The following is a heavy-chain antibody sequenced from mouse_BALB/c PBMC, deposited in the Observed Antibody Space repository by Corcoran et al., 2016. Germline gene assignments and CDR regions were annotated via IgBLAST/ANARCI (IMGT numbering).Heavy chain of an antibody. V-gene: IGHV1-18*01. CDR2: INPNNGGT. D-gene: IGHD4-1*01. Sequence: EVLLQQSGPELVKPGASVKIPCKASGYTFTDYNMDWVKQSHGKSLEWIGDINPNNGGTIYNQKFKGKTTLTVDKSSSTAYMELRSLTSEDTAVYYCASPLHPGRFAYWGQGTLVTVSA. J-gene: IGHJ3*01. CDR1: GYTFTDYN. CDR3: ASPLHPGRFAY.